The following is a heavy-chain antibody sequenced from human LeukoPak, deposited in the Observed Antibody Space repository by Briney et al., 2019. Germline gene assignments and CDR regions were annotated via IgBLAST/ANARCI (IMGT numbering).Heavy chain of an antibody. J-gene: IGHJ4*02. CDR1: GGSFSGNY. CDR3: ARGYYDILTGYYPFDY. Sequence: SETLSLTCAVYGGSFSGNYWSWIRQPPGKGLEWIGEINHSGSTNYNPSLKSRVTISVDTSKNQFSLKLSSVTAADTAVYYCARGYYDILTGYYPFDYWGQGTLVTVSS. CDR2: INHSGST. V-gene: IGHV4-34*01. D-gene: IGHD3-9*01.